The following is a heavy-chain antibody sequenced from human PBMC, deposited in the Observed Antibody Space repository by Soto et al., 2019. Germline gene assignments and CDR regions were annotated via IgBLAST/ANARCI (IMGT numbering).Heavy chain of an antibody. CDR1: GFTVSSDS. CDR2: ISRGSRYI. Sequence: GGSLRLSCAASGFTVSSDSMNWVRQAPGMGLEWVSSISRGSRYIFYADSVKRRFPISRDNAKHSPYLQMNSLTAQHTAVYYCARSPYRMDVWGQGPTVTVSS. CDR3: ARSPYRMDV. J-gene: IGHJ6*02. V-gene: IGHV3-21*01.